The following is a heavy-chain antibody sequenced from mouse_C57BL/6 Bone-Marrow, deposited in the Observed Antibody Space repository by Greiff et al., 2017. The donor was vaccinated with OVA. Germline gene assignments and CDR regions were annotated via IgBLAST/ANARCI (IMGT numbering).Heavy chain of an antibody. J-gene: IGHJ3*01. Sequence: VQLQQSGPALVHPSPSLSISCTASGFSFTSYCVPWFRQSPGKGLELLGVICSGGSTDYNAAFLSRLSITKDNYKSQVIFKMNSLQADDTAIYYCAKGVAYWGQGTLVTVSA. CDR3: AKGVAY. V-gene: IGHV2-5*01. CDR2: ICSGGST. CDR1: GFSFTSYC.